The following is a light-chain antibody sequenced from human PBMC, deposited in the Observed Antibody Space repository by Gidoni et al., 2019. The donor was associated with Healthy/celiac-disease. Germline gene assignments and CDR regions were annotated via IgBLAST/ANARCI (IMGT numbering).Light chain of an antibody. V-gene: IGKV3-20*01. CDR3: QQYSSSPTWT. J-gene: IGKJ1*01. CDR2: GAS. CDR1: QSVSSSY. Sequence: IVFTQSPATLSLSPGERATLSCRASQSVSSSYLAWYQQKPGQAPRLLIYGASSRATGIPDRFSGSGSGTDFTLTISRQEPEDFAVYYCQQYSSSPTWTFGQGTKVEIK.